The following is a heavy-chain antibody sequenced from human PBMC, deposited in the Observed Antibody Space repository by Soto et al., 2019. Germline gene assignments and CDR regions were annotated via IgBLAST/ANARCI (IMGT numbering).Heavy chain of an antibody. CDR2: ISSSGYI. V-gene: IGHV3-21*01. CDR3: ARDLGAVTTLGFQN. Sequence: EGQLVESGGGLVKPGGSLRLCCAASGFTFSNSGMNWVLQAPGKGLEWVSYISSSGYIFYADSVKGRFTISRDNAKDALYLQMNSLRAEDTAVYYCARDLGAVTTLGFQNWGQGALVTVSS. D-gene: IGHD4-17*01. CDR1: GFTFSNSG. J-gene: IGHJ1*01.